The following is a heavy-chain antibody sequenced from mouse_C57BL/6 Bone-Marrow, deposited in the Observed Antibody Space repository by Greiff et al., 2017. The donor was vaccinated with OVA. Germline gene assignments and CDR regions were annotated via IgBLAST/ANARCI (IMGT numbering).Heavy chain of an antibody. D-gene: IGHD3-3*01. CDR2: ISNLAYSI. CDR1: GVTFSDYG. CDR3: ARHGDTAGYAMDY. J-gene: IGHJ4*01. Sequence: EVKLVESGGGLVQPGGSLKLSCAASGVTFSDYGMAWVRQAPRKGPEWVAFISNLAYSIYYADTVTGRFTISRENAKNTLYLEMSSLRSEDTAMYYCARHGDTAGYAMDYWGQGTSVTVSS. V-gene: IGHV5-15*04.